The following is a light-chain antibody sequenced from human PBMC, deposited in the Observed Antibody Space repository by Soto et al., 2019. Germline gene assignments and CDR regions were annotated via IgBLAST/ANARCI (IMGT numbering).Light chain of an antibody. CDR3: QQYNSYSYT. V-gene: IGKV1-5*03. Sequence: DIQMTQSPSTLSASVGDRVTITCRASQSISEWLAWYQQRPGKAPKLLIYKASSLESGVPSRFSGGGSGTEFTLTISSLQPDDFATYYCQQYNSYSYTFGQGTKLEIK. J-gene: IGKJ2*01. CDR2: KAS. CDR1: QSISEW.